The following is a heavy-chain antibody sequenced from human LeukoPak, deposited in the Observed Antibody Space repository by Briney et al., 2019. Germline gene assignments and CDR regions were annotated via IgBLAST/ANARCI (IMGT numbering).Heavy chain of an antibody. J-gene: IGHJ5*02. CDR2: MNHNGSNT. CDR3: ARGVIETQGVVIKSVLLWFGELSP. V-gene: IGHV1-8*01. D-gene: IGHD3-10*01. Sequence: RASLKLSCTASGYTFTSYYINWVRQAPGQGLEWMGWMNHNGSNTCYAHTVKGRVTITRNTAINTPYMQMNSLRSEDTAVYYCARGVIETQGVVIKSVLLWFGELSPWGQGTLVTVSS. CDR1: GYTFTSYY.